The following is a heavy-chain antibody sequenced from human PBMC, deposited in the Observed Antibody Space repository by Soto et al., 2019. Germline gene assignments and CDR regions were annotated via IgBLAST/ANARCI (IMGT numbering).Heavy chain of an antibody. V-gene: IGHV3-13*01. CDR2: TGTAGDT. CDR1: GFTFSRFD. J-gene: IGHJ5*02. CDR3: ARAVSSGYCSGGSCGWIDP. Sequence: EVQLVESGGGLVQPGGSLRLSCAASGFTFSRFDMYWVRQTTGKSLLEWVAGTGTAGDTYYAGSVKGRFTVSREDAMNSFYLQMNSLRDEDTAVYYCARAVSSGYCSGGSCGWIDPWGQGTLVTVSS. D-gene: IGHD2-15*01.